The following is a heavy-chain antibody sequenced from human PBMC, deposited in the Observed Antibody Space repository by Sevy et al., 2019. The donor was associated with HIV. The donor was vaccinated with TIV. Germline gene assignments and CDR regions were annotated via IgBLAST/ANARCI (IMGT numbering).Heavy chain of an antibody. V-gene: IGHV4-59*08. D-gene: IGHD3-10*01. Sequence: SETLSLTCTVSSGSITSLYWNWIRQPPGKGLEWIANIYYNGHINYNPSLRSRVTLSLDTSKNHFSLRRSSVTAADTAMYYCAGENAWGRGYSWGQGTLVTVSS. CDR3: AGENAWGRGYS. CDR2: IYYNGHI. J-gene: IGHJ4*02. CDR1: SGSITSLY.